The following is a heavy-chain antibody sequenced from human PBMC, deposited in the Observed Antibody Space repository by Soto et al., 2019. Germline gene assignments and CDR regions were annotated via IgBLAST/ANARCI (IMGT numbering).Heavy chain of an antibody. J-gene: IGHJ4*02. D-gene: IGHD1-1*01. Sequence: PRASVKVSCKASGYTFTGYYMHWVRQAPGQGLEWMGWINPNSGGTNYAQKFQGRVTMTRDTSISTAYMEMNGLRVEDTAMYFCASQRNLGAHDYWGQGTLVTVSS. CDR2: INPNSGGT. CDR1: GYTFTGYY. CDR3: ASQRNLGAHDY. V-gene: IGHV1-2*02.